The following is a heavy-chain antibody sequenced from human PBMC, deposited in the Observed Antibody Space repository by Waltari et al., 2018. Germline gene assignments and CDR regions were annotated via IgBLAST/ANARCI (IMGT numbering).Heavy chain of an antibody. V-gene: IGHV7-4-1*02. J-gene: IGHJ3*02. CDR1: GDTFSVYA. Sequence: QVQLVQSGSELRKPGASVKISCKASGDTFSVYAFNWVRQAPGQGLEWMAFINTQTRNPTYGQGFTGRFVVSFDTAVTTSVLEISSLKAEDTAVYYCASENIIVGDAFDIWGQGTPVTVSS. CDR2: INTQTRNP. CDR3: ASENIIVGDAFDI. D-gene: IGHD2-15*01.